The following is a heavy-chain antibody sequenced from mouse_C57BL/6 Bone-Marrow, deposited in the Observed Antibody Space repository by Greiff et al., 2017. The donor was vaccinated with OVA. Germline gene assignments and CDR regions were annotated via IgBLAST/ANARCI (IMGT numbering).Heavy chain of an antibody. CDR3: ARRTGTDYFDY. J-gene: IGHJ2*01. V-gene: IGHV5-17*01. CDR2: ISSGSSTI. Sequence: VQLKQSGGGLVKPGGSLKLSCAASGFTFSDYGMHWVRQAPEKGLEWVAYISSGSSTIYYADTVKGRFTISRDNAKNTLFLQMTSLRSEDTAMYYCARRTGTDYFDYWGQGTTLTVSS. CDR1: GFTFSDYG. D-gene: IGHD4-1*01.